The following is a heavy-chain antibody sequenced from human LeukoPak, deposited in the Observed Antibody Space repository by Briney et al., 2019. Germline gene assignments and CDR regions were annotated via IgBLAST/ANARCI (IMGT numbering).Heavy chain of an antibody. D-gene: IGHD1-14*01. Sequence: GRSRRPSCAASGFTSSDYYMSWNRQAPGKVLEWVAYISSSVRAIYYTNSVQGRLIIYKDNAKNSLYLQVNSLRAEDTAVYYCARERNSYFDYWGQGPLVTVSS. CDR1: GFTSSDYY. J-gene: IGHJ4*02. CDR2: ISSSVRAI. V-gene: IGHV3-11*01. CDR3: ARERNSYFDY.